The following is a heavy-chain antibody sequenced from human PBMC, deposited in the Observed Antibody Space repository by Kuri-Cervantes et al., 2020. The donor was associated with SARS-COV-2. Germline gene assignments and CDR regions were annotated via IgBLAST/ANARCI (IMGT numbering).Heavy chain of an antibody. CDR1: GGSFSDYY. CDR3: ARGVVTIYGFLVFLPAAGWLDP. J-gene: IGHJ5*02. D-gene: IGHD5-24*01. CDR2: INHTGSA. Sequence: SETLSLTCAVYGGSFSDYYWTWIRQPPGKGLEWIGEINHTGSANYNPSLKSRVTISVDTSKKQFSLKQTSVTAADTAVYYCARGVVTIYGFLVFLPAAGWLDPWGQGTRVTCYS. V-gene: IGHV4-34*01.